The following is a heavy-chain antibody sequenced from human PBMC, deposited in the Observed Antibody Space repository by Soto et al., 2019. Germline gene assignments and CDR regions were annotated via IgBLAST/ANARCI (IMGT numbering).Heavy chain of an antibody. J-gene: IGHJ6*02. CDR1: GGSFSGYY. CDR3: ARVSARPPLYYYYYGMDV. V-gene: IGHV4-34*01. Sequence: SETLSLTCAVYGGSFSGYYWSWIRQPPGKGPEWIGEINHSGSTNYNPSLKSRVTISVDTSKNQFSLKLSSVTAADTAVYYCARVSARPPLYYYYYGMDVWGQGTTVTVSS. CDR2: INHSGST. D-gene: IGHD6-6*01.